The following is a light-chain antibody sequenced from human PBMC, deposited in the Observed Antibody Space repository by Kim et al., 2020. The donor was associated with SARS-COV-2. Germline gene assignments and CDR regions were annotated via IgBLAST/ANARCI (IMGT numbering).Light chain of an antibody. CDR2: DTS. CDR3: QQRYNWPGT. Sequence: SLSPGERAPLPCWASQSFSSSLSWYQQTPGHPPRLLIYDTSKGATGIPARFSGSVSGTDFILTISSLEPEDFAVYYCQQRYNWPGTFGGGTKLEI. V-gene: IGKV3-11*01. J-gene: IGKJ4*01. CDR1: QSFSSS.